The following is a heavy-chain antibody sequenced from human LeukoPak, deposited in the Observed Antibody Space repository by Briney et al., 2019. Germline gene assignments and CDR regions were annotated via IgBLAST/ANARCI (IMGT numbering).Heavy chain of an antibody. J-gene: IGHJ4*02. CDR3: ARMAAADSFDY. CDR1: GFTFDDYA. V-gene: IGHV3-9*01. D-gene: IGHD6-13*01. CDR2: ISWNSGSI. Sequence: GGSLRLSCAASGFTFDDYAMHWVRQAPGKGLEWVSGISWNSGSIGYADSVKGRFTISRGNAKNSLYLQMNSLRAEDTAVYYCARMAAADSFDYWGQGTLVTVSS.